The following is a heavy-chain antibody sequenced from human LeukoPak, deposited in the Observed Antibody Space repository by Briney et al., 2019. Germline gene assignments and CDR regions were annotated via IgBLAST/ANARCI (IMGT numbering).Heavy chain of an antibody. V-gene: IGHV3-64*01. J-gene: IGHJ3*02. Sequence: GGSLRLSCAASGFRFSYHDMHWVRQAPGKGLEFVSSIGAAGAHTFYANSVKGRFTISRDNFQSTMYLQMDGLRPEDSAVYYCARELGGTKTGGFDIWGQGTVVTVSS. CDR1: GFRFSYHD. D-gene: IGHD1-14*01. CDR3: ARELGGTKTGGFDI. CDR2: IGAAGAHT.